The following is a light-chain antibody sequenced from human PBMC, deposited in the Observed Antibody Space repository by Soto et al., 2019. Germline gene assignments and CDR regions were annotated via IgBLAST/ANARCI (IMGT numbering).Light chain of an antibody. J-gene: IGKJ5*01. Sequence: EIVLTQSPGTLSLSPGERATLSCRASQSVSSSYLAWYQQKPGQAPRLLIYGASSRATGIPDRFSGSGSGTDFTLTISRLESEDFEMYYCQQYGRSPLVTFGQGTRLEIK. CDR3: QQYGRSPLVT. CDR2: GAS. CDR1: QSVSSSY. V-gene: IGKV3-20*01.